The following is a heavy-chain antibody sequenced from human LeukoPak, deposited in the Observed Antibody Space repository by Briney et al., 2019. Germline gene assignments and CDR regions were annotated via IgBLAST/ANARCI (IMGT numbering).Heavy chain of an antibody. J-gene: IGHJ4*02. Sequence: GGSLRLSCAASGFTFGDYGLSWVRHAPGKGLEWVSGINWNGDTTGYVDSVQGRFTISRDTAKNSLYLQMNSVRAEDTALYYGTRVMRGVIAAHFDYGGQGALVTVSS. V-gene: IGHV3-20*04. CDR1: GFTFGDYG. D-gene: IGHD3-10*01. CDR2: INWNGDTT. CDR3: TRVMRGVIAAHFDY.